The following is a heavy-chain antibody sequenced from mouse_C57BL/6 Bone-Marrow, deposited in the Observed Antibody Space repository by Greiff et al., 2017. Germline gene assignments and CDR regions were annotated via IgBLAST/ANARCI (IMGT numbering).Heavy chain of an antibody. Sequence: VQLQQSGPELVKPGASVKISCKASGYSFTGYYMNWVKQSPEKSLEWIGEINPSTGGTTYNQKFKAKATLTVDKSYSTAYMQLKSLTSEDSAVYCCARADLPLYYFDYWGQGTTLTVSS. D-gene: IGHD2-1*01. CDR1: GYSFTGYY. CDR2: INPSTGGT. V-gene: IGHV1-42*01. J-gene: IGHJ2*01. CDR3: ARADLPLYYFDY.